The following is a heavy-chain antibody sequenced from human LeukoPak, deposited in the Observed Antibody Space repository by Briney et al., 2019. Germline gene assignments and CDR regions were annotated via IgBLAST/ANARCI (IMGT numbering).Heavy chain of an antibody. Sequence: PSETLSLTCAVSGGSISSGGYSWGWIRQPPGKGLEWIVYIYHSGSTYYNPSLKSRVTISVDRSKNQFSLKLSSVTAADTAVYYCARGAIRYFDWLSHFDYWGQGTLVTVSS. CDR2: IYHSGST. V-gene: IGHV4-30-2*01. CDR3: ARGAIRYFDWLSHFDY. CDR1: GGSISSGGYS. J-gene: IGHJ4*02. D-gene: IGHD3-9*01.